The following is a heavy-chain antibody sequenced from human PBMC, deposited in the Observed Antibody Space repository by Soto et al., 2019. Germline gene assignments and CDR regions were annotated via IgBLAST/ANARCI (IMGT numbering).Heavy chain of an antibody. Sequence: GGSLRLSCAASGFTVSSNYMSWVRQDPGKGLEWVSVIYSGGSTYYADSVKGRFTISRDNSKNTLYLQMNSLRAEDTAVYYCASFAQYSSSSGRYYYYYMDVWGKGTTVTVSS. D-gene: IGHD6-6*01. CDR1: GFTVSSNY. CDR3: ASFAQYSSSSGRYYYYYMDV. J-gene: IGHJ6*03. V-gene: IGHV3-66*01. CDR2: IYSGGST.